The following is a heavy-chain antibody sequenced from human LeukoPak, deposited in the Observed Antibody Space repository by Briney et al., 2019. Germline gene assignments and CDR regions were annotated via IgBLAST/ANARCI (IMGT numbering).Heavy chain of an antibody. V-gene: IGHV3-9*01. CDR1: GFTFDDYA. CDR2: ISWNSGSI. D-gene: IGHD3-3*01. J-gene: IGHJ3*01. CDR3: AKGINYDFWSGYSH. Sequence: GGSLRLSCAASGFTFDDYAMHWVRQAPGKGLEWVPGISWNSGSIGYADSVKGRFTISRDNAKNSLYLQMNSLRAEDTALYYCAKGINYDFWSGYSHWGQGTMVTVSS.